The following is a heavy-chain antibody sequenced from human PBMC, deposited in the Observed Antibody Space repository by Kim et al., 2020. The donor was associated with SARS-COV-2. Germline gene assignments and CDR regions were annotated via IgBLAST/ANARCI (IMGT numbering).Heavy chain of an antibody. D-gene: IGHD6-13*01. J-gene: IGHJ4*02. V-gene: IGHV3-33*01. CDR1: GFTFSSYG. Sequence: GGSLRLSCAASGFTFSSYGMHWVRQAPGKGLEWVAVIWYDGSNKYYADSVKGRFTISRDNSKNTLYLQMNSLRAEDTAVYYCARDLDFSSSWYFDYWGQGTLVTVSS. CDR3: ARDLDFSSSWYFDY. CDR2: IWYDGSNK.